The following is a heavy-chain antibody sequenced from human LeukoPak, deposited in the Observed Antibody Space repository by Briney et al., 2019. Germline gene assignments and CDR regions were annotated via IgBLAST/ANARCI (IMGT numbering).Heavy chain of an antibody. D-gene: IGHD3-22*01. V-gene: IGHV3-23*01. CDR3: ARDQSPHYYDSSGYGAFNV. CDR2: ISASGSRT. J-gene: IGHJ3*01. Sequence: GGSLRLSCVSSGFDFGTFAMNWVRQAPGKGPEWVSGISASGSRTYYGSSVKGRFTISRDNSKNKLFPQMNSLRAEDTARYFCARDQSPHYYDSSGYGAFNVWGQGTVVIVSS. CDR1: GFDFGTFA.